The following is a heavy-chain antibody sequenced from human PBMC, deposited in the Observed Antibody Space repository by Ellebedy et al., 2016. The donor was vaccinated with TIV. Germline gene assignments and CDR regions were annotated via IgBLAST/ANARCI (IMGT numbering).Heavy chain of an antibody. J-gene: IGHJ4*02. CDR2: INPNSGGT. D-gene: IGHD4-11*01. CDR1: GYTFTDYY. V-gene: IGHV1-2*02. Sequence: AASVKVSCKASGYTFTDYYIHWVRPAPGQGLEWMGWINPNSGGTNYAQKLQGRVTMTTDTSTSTAYMEVRSLRSDDTAVYYCARRSRHDYSIREMYYFDYWGQGTLVTVSS. CDR3: ARRSRHDYSIREMYYFDY.